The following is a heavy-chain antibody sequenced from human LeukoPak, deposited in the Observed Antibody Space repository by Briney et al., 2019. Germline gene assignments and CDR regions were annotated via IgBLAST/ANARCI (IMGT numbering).Heavy chain of an antibody. Sequence: SETLSLTCAVSAASSSTSGYYWSWIRQHPGKGLEWIGFVNYRGSTYYNPSLKNRVTIVPDTSRNQFSLKLSSMSAADTAVYYCARAKDYYWFDPWGPGTLVTVSS. J-gene: IGHJ5*02. CDR1: AASSSTSGYY. V-gene: IGHV4-31*11. CDR3: ARAKDYYWFDP. CDR2: VNYRGST. D-gene: IGHD2/OR15-2a*01.